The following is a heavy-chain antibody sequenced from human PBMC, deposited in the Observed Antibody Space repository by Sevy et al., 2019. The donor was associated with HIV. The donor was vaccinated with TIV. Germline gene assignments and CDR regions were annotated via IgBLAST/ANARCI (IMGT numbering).Heavy chain of an antibody. D-gene: IGHD2-15*01. J-gene: IGHJ4*02. V-gene: IGHV1-18*01. Sequence: ASVKVSCKASGYTFTSYGISWVRQAPGQGLEWMGWISAYNGNTNYAQKLQGRVTMTTDTSTSTAYMELRSLRSDDTAMYYCARERVYCSGGSCYRDFLDYWGQGTLVTVSS. CDR2: ISAYNGNT. CDR3: ARERVYCSGGSCYRDFLDY. CDR1: GYTFTSYG.